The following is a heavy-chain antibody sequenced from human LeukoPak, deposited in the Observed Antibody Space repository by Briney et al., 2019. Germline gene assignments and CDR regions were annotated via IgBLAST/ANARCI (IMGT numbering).Heavy chain of an antibody. D-gene: IGHD2-8*02. V-gene: IGHV3-23*01. CDR3: ATYRQVLLPFES. CDR1: GFTLRSYV. CDR2: IFPSGGEI. J-gene: IGHJ4*02. Sequence: GGSLRLSCVASGFTLRSYVMNWVRQPPGKGLEWVSSIFPSGGEIHYADSVRGRFTISRDNSKSTLSLQMNSLRAEDTAIYYCATYRQVLLPFESWGQGTLVTVSS.